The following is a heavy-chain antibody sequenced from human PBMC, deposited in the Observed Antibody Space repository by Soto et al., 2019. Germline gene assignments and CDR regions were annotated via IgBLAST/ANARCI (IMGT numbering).Heavy chain of an antibody. Sequence: QVQLVQSGAEVKKPGASVKVSCKASGYTFPSYDINWVRQATGQGLEWMGWMNPNSGNTGYAQKFQGRVTMTRNTSISTAYMELNSLTSDDTAVYYCASANNGISAWFDPWGQGTLVTVSS. J-gene: IGHJ5*02. CDR2: MNPNSGNT. V-gene: IGHV1-8*01. CDR1: GYTFPSYD. D-gene: IGHD2-8*01. CDR3: ASANNGISAWFDP.